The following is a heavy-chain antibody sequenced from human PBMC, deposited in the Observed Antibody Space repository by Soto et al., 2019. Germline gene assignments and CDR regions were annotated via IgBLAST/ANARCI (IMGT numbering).Heavy chain of an antibody. D-gene: IGHD5-12*01. V-gene: IGHV4-59*01. CDR1: GGSISSYY. CDR2: IYYSGST. CDR3: ARDRWLQFPYYYYGMDV. Sequence: SETLSLTCTVSGGSISSYYWSWIRQPPGKGLEWIGYIYYSGSTNYNPSLKSRVTISVDTSKNQFSLKLSSVTAADTAVHYCARDRWLQFPYYYYGMDVRGQGTTVTVSS. J-gene: IGHJ6*02.